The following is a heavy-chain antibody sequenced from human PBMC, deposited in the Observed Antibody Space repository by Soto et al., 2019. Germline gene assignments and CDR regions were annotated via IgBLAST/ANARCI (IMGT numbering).Heavy chain of an antibody. CDR2: ISYDGSNK. J-gene: IGHJ6*02. CDR3: AKDSRRTTDAARYYYGMDV. D-gene: IGHD6-25*01. V-gene: IGHV3-30*18. CDR1: GFTFSSYG. Sequence: QVQLVESGGGVDQPGRSLRLSCAASGFTFSSYGMHWVRQAPGKGLEWVAVISYDGSNKYYADSVKGRFTISRDNSKNTLYLQMNSLRAEDTAVYYCAKDSRRTTDAARYYYGMDVWGQGTTVTVSS.